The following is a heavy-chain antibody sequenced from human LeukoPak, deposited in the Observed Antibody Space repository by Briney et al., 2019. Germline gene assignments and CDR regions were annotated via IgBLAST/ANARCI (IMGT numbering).Heavy chain of an antibody. CDR1: GGSISSGGYY. J-gene: IGHJ5*02. D-gene: IGHD3-10*01. CDR2: IYYSGST. CDR3: ARDLYYYGSGRSGPFDP. Sequence: PSETQSLTCTVSGGSISSGGYYWSWIRQHPGKGLEWIGYIYYSGSTYYNPSLKSRVTISVDTSKNQFSLKLSSVTAADTAVYYCARDLYYYGSGRSGPFDPWGQGTLVTVSS. V-gene: IGHV4-31*03.